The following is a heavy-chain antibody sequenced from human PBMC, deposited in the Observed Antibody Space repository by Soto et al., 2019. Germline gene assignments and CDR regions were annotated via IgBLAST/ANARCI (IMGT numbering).Heavy chain of an antibody. CDR3: ARAHSSSWYSDWFDP. Sequence: VQLQESGPGLVKPSETLSLTCTVSGGSISSYYWSWIRQPPGKGLEWIGYIYYSGSTNYNPSLKSRVTISVDTSKNQFSLKLSSVTAADTAVYYCARAHSSSWYSDWFDPWGQGTLVTVSS. J-gene: IGHJ5*02. V-gene: IGHV4-59*01. CDR1: GGSISSYY. CDR2: IYYSGST. D-gene: IGHD6-13*01.